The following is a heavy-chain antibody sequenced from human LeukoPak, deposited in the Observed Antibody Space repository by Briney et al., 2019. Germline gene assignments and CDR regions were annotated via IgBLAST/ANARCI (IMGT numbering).Heavy chain of an antibody. J-gene: IGHJ4*02. CDR1: GFTFSSYW. CDR3: AKHYYDNTGYFSLDY. CDR2: INTDGSNT. V-gene: IGHV3-74*01. Sequence: PGGSLRLSCAASGFTFSSYWMHWVRQAPGKGLVWVSRINTDGSNTNYADSVKGRFTISRDNSENTLYLQMNSLRAEDTAVYYCAKHYYDNTGYFSLDYWGQGTLVTVSS. D-gene: IGHD3-22*01.